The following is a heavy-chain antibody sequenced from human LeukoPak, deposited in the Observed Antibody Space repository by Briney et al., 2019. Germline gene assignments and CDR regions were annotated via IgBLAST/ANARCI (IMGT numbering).Heavy chain of an antibody. D-gene: IGHD3-10*01. V-gene: IGHV1-2*06. J-gene: IGHJ4*02. CDR2: INPNSGGT. CDR3: ARDDSDMVRGVFSDY. Sequence: ASVKVSCKASGYTFTGCYMHWVRQAPGQGLEWMGRINPNSGGTNYAQKFQGRVTMTRDTSISTAYMELSRLRSDDTAVYYCARDDSDMVRGVFSDYWGQGTLVTVSS. CDR1: GYTFTGCY.